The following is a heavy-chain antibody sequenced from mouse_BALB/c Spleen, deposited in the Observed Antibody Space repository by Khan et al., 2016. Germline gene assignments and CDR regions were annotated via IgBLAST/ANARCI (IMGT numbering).Heavy chain of an antibody. CDR2: ISSGGSA. Sequence: EVELVESGGGLVKTGGYLKLSCAASGFTFSTYAMSWVRQTPEKRLEWVASISSGGSAFYPDILKGRFTISRDNARNILYLHMSSLRSEDPAMYYCASKVYYFDYWGQGTTLTVSS. CDR1: GFTFSTYA. CDR3: ASKVYYFDY. V-gene: IGHV5-6-5*01. J-gene: IGHJ2*01.